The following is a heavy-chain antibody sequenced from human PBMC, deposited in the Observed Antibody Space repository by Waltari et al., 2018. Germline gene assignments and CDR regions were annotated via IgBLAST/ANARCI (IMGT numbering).Heavy chain of an antibody. CDR3: AKGLDIVVVPAVGMDV. V-gene: IGHV3-30*18. CDR2: ISYDGSNK. J-gene: IGHJ6*02. CDR1: GFTFSRYD. D-gene: IGHD2-2*01. Sequence: QLQLVASGGYMVRPGRSWTVSCPASGFTFSRYDLHGVRQAPGKGLEWVAVISYDGSNKYYGDSVKGRFTISRDNSKNTLYLQMNSLRAEDTAVYYCAKGLDIVVVPAVGMDVWGQGTTVTVSS.